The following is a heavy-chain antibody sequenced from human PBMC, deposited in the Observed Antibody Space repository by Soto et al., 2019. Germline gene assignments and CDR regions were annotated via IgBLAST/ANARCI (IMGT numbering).Heavy chain of an antibody. CDR3: ASLDRWQVVSHFYGMDV. CDR2: ISYDGANK. J-gene: IGHJ6*01. V-gene: IGHV3-30*04. D-gene: IGHD6-19*01. Sequence: GGSLRLSCAASGFTFSTYTMHWVRQTPGKGLEWVAAISYDGANKYYADSVKGRFTISRDNSKNTLYVQKNSLRAEDTAVYYCASLDRWQVVSHFYGMDVWGQGTTVTVSS. CDR1: GFTFSTYT.